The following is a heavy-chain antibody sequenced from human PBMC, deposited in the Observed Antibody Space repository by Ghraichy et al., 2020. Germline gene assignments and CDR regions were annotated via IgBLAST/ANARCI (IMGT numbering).Heavy chain of an antibody. V-gene: IGHV3-23*01. CDR1: GFTFSSYA. CDR3: AKGGSAGYYYYGMRV. D-gene: IGHD6-6*01. J-gene: IGHJ6*02. Sequence: GGSLRLSCEASGFTFSSYAMNWVRQAPGKGLEWVSFVDTGGDDTYYADSVKGRFTISRDNSKKTLHLEMNSLRAEDTAVYYCAKGGSAGYYYYGMRVWGQGTKVSVSS. CDR2: VDTGGDDT.